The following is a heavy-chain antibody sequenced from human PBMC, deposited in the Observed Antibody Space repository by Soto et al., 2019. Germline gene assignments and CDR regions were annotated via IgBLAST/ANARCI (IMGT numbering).Heavy chain of an antibody. V-gene: IGHV3-21*01. J-gene: IGHJ5*02. Sequence: EVQLVESGGGLVKPGGSLRLSCGASGFTFSSYSMNWVRQAPGKGLEWVSSISSSSSYIYYEDSVKGRFTISRDNAKNSLYLHMSSLRAEYTAVYYCARDINVCSGGSWYFFGWFDPWGQGTLVTVSS. D-gene: IGHD2-15*01. CDR3: ARDINVCSGGSWYFFGWFDP. CDR2: ISSSSSYI. CDR1: GFTFSSYS.